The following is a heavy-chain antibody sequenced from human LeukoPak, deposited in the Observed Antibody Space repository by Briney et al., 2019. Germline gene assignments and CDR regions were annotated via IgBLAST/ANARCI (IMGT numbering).Heavy chain of an antibody. CDR1: GFTFGSSW. Sequence: TGGSLRLFCEASGFTFGSSWMTWVRQPPGKGLEWVANIKEDGSEKNYVDSVKDRFTISRDNAKNLVYLQMNSLRVDDTAMYYCARLRYSDCWGQGTLATVSS. CDR2: IKEDGSEK. D-gene: IGHD1-26*01. J-gene: IGHJ4*02. V-gene: IGHV3-7*01. CDR3: ARLRYSDC.